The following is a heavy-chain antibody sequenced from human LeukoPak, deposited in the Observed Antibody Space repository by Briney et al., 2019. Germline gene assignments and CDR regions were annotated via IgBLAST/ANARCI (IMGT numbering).Heavy chain of an antibody. CDR3: ARSPLVGTTTGLPPDY. J-gene: IGHJ4*02. Sequence: SETLSLTCSVSGGSVSRGSYYWSWIRQPPGKGLEWVGYVYYSGTTNYNPSLKSRVTMSVDTSKNQFSLRLTSVTAADTAVYYCARSPLVGTTTGLPPDYWGQGTLVTVSS. CDR2: VYYSGTT. D-gene: IGHD1-26*01. V-gene: IGHV4-61*01. CDR1: GGSVSRGSYY.